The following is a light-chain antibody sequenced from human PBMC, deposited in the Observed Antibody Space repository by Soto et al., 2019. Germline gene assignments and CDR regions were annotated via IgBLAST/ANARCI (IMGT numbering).Light chain of an antibody. CDR2: GAS. CDR3: QQYNNWPRV. Sequence: EILMTQSPGTLSVSPGERATLSCRASQSVSSNLAWYQQKPGQAPRLLIYGASTRATGIPARFSGSGSGTEFTLTISSLQSEDFAVYYGQQYNNWPRVFGQGTKLEIK. J-gene: IGKJ2*01. CDR1: QSVSSN. V-gene: IGKV3-15*01.